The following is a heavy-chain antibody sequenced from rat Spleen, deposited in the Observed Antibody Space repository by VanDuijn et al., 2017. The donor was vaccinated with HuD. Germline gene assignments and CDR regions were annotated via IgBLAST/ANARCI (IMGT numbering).Heavy chain of an antibody. Sequence: EVQLVESGGGLVQPGRSLKISCAASGFIFSDYHLAWVRQAPTKGLEWVASINYDGSSTYYGDSVKGRFTISRDNAKSTLYLQMDSLRSEDTAAYYCARTTYDYFDYWGQGVMVTVSS. V-gene: IGHV5-7*01. CDR3: ARTTYDYFDY. J-gene: IGHJ2*01. D-gene: IGHD2-1*01. CDR1: GFIFSDYH. CDR2: INYDGSST.